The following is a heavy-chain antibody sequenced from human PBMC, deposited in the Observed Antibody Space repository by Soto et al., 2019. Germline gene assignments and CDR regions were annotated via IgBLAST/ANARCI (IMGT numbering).Heavy chain of an antibody. CDR2: IYYSGST. CDR3: AREDSSWYGGIDY. J-gene: IGHJ4*02. D-gene: IGHD6-13*01. CDR1: GGSISSGDYY. V-gene: IGHV4-30-4*01. Sequence: TSETLSLTCTISGGSISSGDYYWSWIRQPPGKGLEWIGYIYYSGSTYYNPSLKSRVTISVDTSKNQFSLKLSSVTAADTAVYYCAREDSSWYGGIDYWGQGTLVTVSS.